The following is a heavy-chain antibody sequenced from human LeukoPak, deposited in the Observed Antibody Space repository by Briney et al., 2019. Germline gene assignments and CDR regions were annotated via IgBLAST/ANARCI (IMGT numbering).Heavy chain of an antibody. CDR2: SYPGDCDT. CDR3: ARQGWTVTTPGAFDI. CDR1: GYIFTSYW. D-gene: IGHD4-17*01. J-gene: IGHJ3*02. V-gene: IGHV5-51*01. Sequence: GENLKISGKGTGYIFTSYWIGWMRQMPGKGLEWKEISYPGDCDTRYNPSFQSQVTISADNSISTAYPQRTGLKAPDTAMYYCARQGWTVTTPGAFDIWGQGTMVTVSS.